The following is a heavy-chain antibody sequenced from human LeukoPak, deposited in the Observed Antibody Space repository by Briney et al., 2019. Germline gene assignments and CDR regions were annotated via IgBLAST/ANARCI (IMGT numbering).Heavy chain of an antibody. V-gene: IGHV3-49*04. J-gene: IGHJ4*02. CDR1: GFSFGNYT. Sequence: GGSLRLSCTASGFSFGNYTMSWVRQAPGKGLEWVGFIRSKAYGGTTEYAASVKGRFTISRDDSKSIAYLQMNSLKIEDTAVYYCTRDRGWELHSFDCWGQGTLVTVSS. CDR2: IRSKAYGGTT. CDR3: TRDRGWELHSFDC. D-gene: IGHD1-26*01.